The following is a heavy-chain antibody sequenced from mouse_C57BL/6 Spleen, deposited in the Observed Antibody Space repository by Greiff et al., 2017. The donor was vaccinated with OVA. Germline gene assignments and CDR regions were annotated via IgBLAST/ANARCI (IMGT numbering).Heavy chain of an antibody. CDR3: TTTWAWFAY. CDR2: IDPETGGT. Sequence: QVQLKESGAELVRPGASVTLSCKASGYTFTDYEMHWVKQTPVHGLEWIGAIDPETGGTAYNQKFKGKAILTADKSSSTAYMELRSLTSEDSAVYYCTTTWAWFAYWGQGTLVTVSA. CDR1: GYTFTDYE. D-gene: IGHD4-1*02. J-gene: IGHJ3*01. V-gene: IGHV1-15*01.